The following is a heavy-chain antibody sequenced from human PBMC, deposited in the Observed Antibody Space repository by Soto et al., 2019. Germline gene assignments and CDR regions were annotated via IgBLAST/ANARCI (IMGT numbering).Heavy chain of an antibody. CDR2: LNTYGNT. CDR3: GRESGETWDYEAS. V-gene: IGHV4-4*07. Sequence: QVQLQESGPGLVRPSETLSLTCTVSGGSMSSYRWSWIRQPAGKGLEWIGRLNTYGNTHYNPSLKSRVTVSVDTSRNQFFLTLRSVTAADSAVYHCGRESGETWDYEASWGHGTPVTVSS. CDR1: GGSMSSYR. J-gene: IGHJ5*01. D-gene: IGHD1-7*01.